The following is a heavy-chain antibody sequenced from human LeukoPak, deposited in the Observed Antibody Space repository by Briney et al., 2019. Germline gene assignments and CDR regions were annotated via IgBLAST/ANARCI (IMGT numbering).Heavy chain of an antibody. J-gene: IGHJ3*02. CDR3: ARVGRDYYDSSGYSFYDAFDI. V-gene: IGHV1-69*13. D-gene: IGHD3-22*01. CDR1: GGTFSSYA. Sequence: AASVKVSCTASGGTFSSYAISWVRQAPGQGLEWMGGIIPIFGTANYAQKFQGRVTITADESTSTAYMELSSLRSEDTAVYYCARVGRDYYDSSGYSFYDAFDIWGQGTMVTVSS. CDR2: IIPIFGTA.